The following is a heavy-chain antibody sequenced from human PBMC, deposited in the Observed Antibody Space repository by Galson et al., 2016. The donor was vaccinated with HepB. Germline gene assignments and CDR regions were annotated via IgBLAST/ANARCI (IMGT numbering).Heavy chain of an antibody. Sequence: SLRLSCADSGFSVRSYDIHWVRQVSGKGLEWVSAIGTAGDTYYADSVRGRFFISRENAENSLYLQMNSLRVGETAIYYCVRGDPRVTAFDIWGQGIVVTVS. J-gene: IGHJ3*02. D-gene: IGHD2-21*02. CDR1: GFSVRSYD. CDR2: IGTAGDT. V-gene: IGHV3-13*01. CDR3: VRGDPRVTAFDI.